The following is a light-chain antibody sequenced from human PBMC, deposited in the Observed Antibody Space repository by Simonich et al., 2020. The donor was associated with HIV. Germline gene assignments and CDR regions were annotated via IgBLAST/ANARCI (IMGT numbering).Light chain of an antibody. V-gene: IGLV2-14*01. CDR2: YVS. CDR3: SSYTSSSSLV. CDR1: SSDVGGYNY. Sequence: QSALTQPRSVSGSPGQSVTISCTGTSSDVGGYNYVSWYHQHPGKAPKLMIYYVSKPPSGVSNRFSGTKSGNTAALTISGLQAEDEADYYCSSYTSSSSLVFGGGTKLTVL. J-gene: IGLJ3*02.